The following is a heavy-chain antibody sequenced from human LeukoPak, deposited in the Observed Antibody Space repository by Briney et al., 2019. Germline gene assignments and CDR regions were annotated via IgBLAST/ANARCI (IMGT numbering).Heavy chain of an antibody. CDR1: GYTFASYD. J-gene: IGHJ4*02. CDR2: MNPNSGNT. CDR3: ARGIAMASPFDY. V-gene: IGHV1-8*01. D-gene: IGHD5-18*01. Sequence: GASVRVSCKASGYTFASYDINWVRQATGQGLEWMGWMNPNSGNTGYAQKFQGRVTMTRNTSISTAYMELSSLRSEDTAVYYCARGIAMASPFDYWGQGTLVTVSS.